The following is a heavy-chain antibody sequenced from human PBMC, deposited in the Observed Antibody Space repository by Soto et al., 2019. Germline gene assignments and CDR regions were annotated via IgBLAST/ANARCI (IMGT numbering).Heavy chain of an antibody. D-gene: IGHD2-2*01. CDR1: GFTFSSYV. J-gene: IGHJ6*02. V-gene: IGHV3-30*18. CDR3: EKPTGYCTSTPCPPYYFAMDV. Sequence: PGGSVRLSCAASGFTFSSYVMHWVRQAPGKGLEWVAVLSYAGDNKYYADAVKGRFTISRENYKNKMYLKMNSLRAEETAVYYCEKPTGYCTSTPCPPYYFAMDVWGQGTTVTVSS. CDR2: LSYAGDNK.